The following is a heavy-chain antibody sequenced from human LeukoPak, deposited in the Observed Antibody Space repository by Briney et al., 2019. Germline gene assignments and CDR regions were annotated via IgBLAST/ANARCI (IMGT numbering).Heavy chain of an antibody. CDR3: ARENYYDSSGYYYGLDY. CDR2: ISSSSSYI. Sequence: PGGSLRLSCAASGFTFCSYSMNWVRQAPGKGLEWVSSISSSSSYIYYADSVKGRFTISRDNAKNSLYLQMNSPRAEDTAVYYCARENYYDSSGYYYGLDYWGQGTLVTVSS. CDR1: GFTFCSYS. V-gene: IGHV3-21*01. J-gene: IGHJ4*02. D-gene: IGHD3-22*01.